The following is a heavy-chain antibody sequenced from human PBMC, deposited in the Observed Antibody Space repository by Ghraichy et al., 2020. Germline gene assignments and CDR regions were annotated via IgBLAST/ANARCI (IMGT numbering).Heavy chain of an antibody. CDR3: AKGGYCSSTSCYSGDYYYGMYV. J-gene: IGHJ6*02. V-gene: IGHV3-23*01. CDR1: GFTFSSYA. D-gene: IGHD2-2*01. Sequence: GGSLRLSCAASGFTFSSYAMSWVRQAPGKGLEWVSAISGSGGSTYYADSVKGRFTISRDNSKNTLYLQMNSLRAEDTAVYYCAKGGYCSSTSCYSGDYYYGMYVCGQGTTATVS. CDR2: ISGSGGST.